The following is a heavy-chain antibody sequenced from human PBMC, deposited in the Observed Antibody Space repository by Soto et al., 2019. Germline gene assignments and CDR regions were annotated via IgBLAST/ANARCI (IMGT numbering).Heavy chain of an antibody. J-gene: IGHJ5*02. CDR3: ARGSYGSSTSCGWFDP. CDR1: GGSFSVYY. D-gene: IGHD2-2*01. V-gene: IGHV4-34*01. Sequence: QVQLQQWGAGLLKPSETLSLTCAVYGGSFSVYYCSWIRQPPGKGLEWIGEINHSGSTNYNPSLKSRVTIAVDTSKNQFSLKLSSVTAAETAVYYCARGSYGSSTSCGWFDPWGQGTLVTVSS. CDR2: INHSGST.